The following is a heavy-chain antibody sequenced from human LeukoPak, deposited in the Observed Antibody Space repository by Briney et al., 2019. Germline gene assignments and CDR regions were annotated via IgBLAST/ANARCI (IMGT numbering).Heavy chain of an antibody. J-gene: IGHJ6*03. Sequence: SVKVFCKASGGTFNSYAISWVRQAPGQGLEWMGRIIPIFGTANYAQKFQGRVTIITDESTSTAYMELSSLRSEDTAVYYCAREISGSGSYYNSYYYMDVWGKGTTVTVSS. V-gene: IGHV1-69*05. CDR2: IIPIFGTA. D-gene: IGHD3-10*01. CDR3: AREISGSGSYYNSYYYMDV. CDR1: GGTFNSYA.